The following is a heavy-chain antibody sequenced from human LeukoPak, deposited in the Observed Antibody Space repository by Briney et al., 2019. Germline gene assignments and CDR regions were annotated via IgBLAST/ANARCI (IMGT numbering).Heavy chain of an antibody. J-gene: IGHJ4*02. CDR2: MNPNSGNT. V-gene: IGHV1-8*01. CDR3: ASRGYSSGGFDY. D-gene: IGHD6-19*01. Sequence: ASVKVSCKASGYTFTRYDINWVRQATGQGLEWMGWMNPNSGNTGYAQKFQGRVTMTRNTSISTAYMELSSLRSEDTAVYYCASRGYSSGGFDYWGQGTLVTVSS. CDR1: GYTFTRYD.